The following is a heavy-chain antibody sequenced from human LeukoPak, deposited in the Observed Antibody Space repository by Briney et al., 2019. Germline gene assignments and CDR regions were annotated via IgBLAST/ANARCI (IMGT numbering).Heavy chain of an antibody. J-gene: IGHJ4*02. CDR3: ARAPGNYYLDY. CDR1: GYTFTDYY. D-gene: IGHD1-26*01. CDR2: INPNSGGT. V-gene: IGHV1-2*02. Sequence: ASVKVSCKAFGYTFTDYYMHWVRQAPGQGLEWMGWINPNSGGTNYAQKFQGRDTMTRDTSISTAYMELSRLRSDDTAVYYCARAPGNYYLDYWGQGTLVTVSS.